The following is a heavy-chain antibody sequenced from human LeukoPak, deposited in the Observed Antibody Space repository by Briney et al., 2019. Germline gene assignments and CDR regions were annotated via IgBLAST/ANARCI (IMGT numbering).Heavy chain of an antibody. J-gene: IGHJ6*03. CDR3: ARERTIAARLALEPYYYYYYYVDV. V-gene: IGHV4-39*07. D-gene: IGHD6-6*01. Sequence: SETLSLTCAVSGASISSSNYYWGWVRQSPGKGLEWIGNIYSSGNTYYNASLKSRVTMYIDTSKNQFSLQLNSVTPEDTAVYYCARERTIAARLALEPYYYYYYYVDVWGKGTTVTVSS. CDR1: GASISSSNYY. CDR2: IYSSGNT.